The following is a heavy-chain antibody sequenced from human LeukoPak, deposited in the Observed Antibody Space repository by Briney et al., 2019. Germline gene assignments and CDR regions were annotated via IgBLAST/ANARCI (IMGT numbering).Heavy chain of an antibody. D-gene: IGHD5-18*01. V-gene: IGHV4-59*01. Sequence: SETLPLTCTVSGGSISSYYWSWIRQPPGKGLEWIGYIYYSGSTNYNPSLKSRVTISVDTSKNQFSLKLSSVTAADTAVYYCARDTAMATPRHYYYYGMDVWGQGTTVTVSS. CDR1: GGSISSYY. CDR2: IYYSGST. CDR3: ARDTAMATPRHYYYYGMDV. J-gene: IGHJ6*02.